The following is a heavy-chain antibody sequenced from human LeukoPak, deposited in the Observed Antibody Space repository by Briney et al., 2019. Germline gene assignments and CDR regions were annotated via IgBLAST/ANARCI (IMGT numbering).Heavy chain of an antibody. CDR2: ISGSGGST. Sequence: GGSLRLSRAASGFTFSSYAMSWVRQAPGKGLEWVSAISGSGGSTYYADSVKGRFTISRDNSKNTLYLQMNSLRAEDTAVYYCAKDRRAYYYGSGIEYYFDYWGQGTLVTVSS. CDR3: AKDRRAYYYGSGIEYYFDY. D-gene: IGHD3-10*01. J-gene: IGHJ4*02. V-gene: IGHV3-23*01. CDR1: GFTFSSYA.